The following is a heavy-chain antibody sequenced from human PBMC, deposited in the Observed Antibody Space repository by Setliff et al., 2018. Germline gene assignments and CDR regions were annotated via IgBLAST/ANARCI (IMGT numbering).Heavy chain of an antibody. CDR1: GFTFSTYA. CDR2: IYSGDRNT. Sequence: GGSLRLSCAASGFTFSTYAMSWVRQAPGKGLEWVSTIYSGDRNTFYTDSVKGRFTIFRDGSKNTLYLQMTSLRAEDTAVYYCAKPQVELRWGFESWGQGTPGT. J-gene: IGHJ4*02. D-gene: IGHD1-7*01. CDR3: AKPQVELRWGFES. V-gene: IGHV3-23*03.